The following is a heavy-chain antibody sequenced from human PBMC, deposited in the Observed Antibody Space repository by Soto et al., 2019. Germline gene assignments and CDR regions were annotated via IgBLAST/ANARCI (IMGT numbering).Heavy chain of an antibody. Sequence: PSEILSLTCAVSGGSISGTTYSWSWIRQPPGKGLEWIGYIYDSGNTYYNPSLKSQFSISVDRSKNQFSLKLSSVTAADTAVYYCPRGQGAAAGHSNFDYWGQGALVTVSS. CDR2: IYDSGNT. CDR1: GGSISGTTYS. J-gene: IGHJ4*02. V-gene: IGHV4-30-2*01. D-gene: IGHD6-13*01. CDR3: PRGQGAAAGHSNFDY.